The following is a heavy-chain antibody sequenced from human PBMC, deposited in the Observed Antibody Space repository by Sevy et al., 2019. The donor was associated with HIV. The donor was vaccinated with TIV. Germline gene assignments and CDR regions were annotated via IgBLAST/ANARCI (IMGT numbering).Heavy chain of an antibody. Sequence: GGSLRLSCAASGFIFDSCAMSWVRQAPGKGLEWVSVISDRGDSSHSADSVKGRFSISRDNSKKMVYLQMNSLRVDDTAIYYCARGYDSGYDYFDFWGQGTLVTVSS. CDR2: ISDRGDSS. V-gene: IGHV3-23*01. D-gene: IGHD3-22*01. J-gene: IGHJ4*02. CDR1: GFIFDSCA. CDR3: ARGYDSGYDYFDF.